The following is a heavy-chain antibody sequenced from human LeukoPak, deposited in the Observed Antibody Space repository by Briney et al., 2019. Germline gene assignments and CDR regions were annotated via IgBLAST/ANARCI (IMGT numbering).Heavy chain of an antibody. J-gene: IGHJ4*02. CDR3: ARASRAWIQLNFDF. Sequence: PGGSLRLSCAASGFSFSSYRMNWVRQAPGKGLEWVSSVSNSGDYIYYADSVKGRFTISRDNAKNSLCLQMNSLRAEDTAVYYCARASRAWIQLNFDFWGQGTLVTVSS. D-gene: IGHD5-18*01. CDR1: GFSFSSYR. V-gene: IGHV3-21*01. CDR2: VSNSGDYI.